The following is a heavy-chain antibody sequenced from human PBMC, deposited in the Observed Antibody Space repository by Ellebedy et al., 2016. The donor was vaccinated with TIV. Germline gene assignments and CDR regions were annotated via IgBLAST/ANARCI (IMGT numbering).Heavy chain of an antibody. CDR1: GFTFSYYS. D-gene: IGHD3-10*01. CDR3: ALGDTMVRH. V-gene: IGHV3-21*01. Sequence: GESLKISXVVSGFTFSYYSMGWVRQAPGKGLEWVSSIVRGSNYIYYADSLQGRFTISRDNAKNSLYLQMNSLRVEDTAIYYCALGDTMVRHWGQGTLVTVSS. J-gene: IGHJ1*01. CDR2: IVRGSNYI.